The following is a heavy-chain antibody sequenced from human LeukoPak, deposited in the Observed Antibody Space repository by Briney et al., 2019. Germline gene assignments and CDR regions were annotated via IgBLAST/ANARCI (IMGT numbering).Heavy chain of an antibody. J-gene: IGHJ6*02. CDR2: IYDSGST. Sequence: PSETLSLTCTVSGGSIRSSYYYWGWIRQPPGKGLEWIGSIYDSGSTYYNPSLKSRVTISVDTSKNQFSLKLNSVTAADTAVYYCARDPKRNMAGTTFYYYYGMDVWGQGTTVTVSS. CDR1: GGSIRSSYYY. CDR3: ARDPKRNMAGTTFYYYYGMDV. D-gene: IGHD1-7*01. V-gene: IGHV4-39*02.